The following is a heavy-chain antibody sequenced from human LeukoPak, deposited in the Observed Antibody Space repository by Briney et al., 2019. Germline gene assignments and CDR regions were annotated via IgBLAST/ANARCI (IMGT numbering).Heavy chain of an antibody. CDR3: ARETAYVGLDY. CDR1: GYTFTNYY. CDR2: ITPSGGST. V-gene: IGHV1-46*01. J-gene: IGHJ4*02. D-gene: IGHD4-23*01. Sequence: ASVKVSCKASGYTFTNYYMDWGRQGPGQGREWRGIITPSGGSTNYAQKFQDRVTMTRDTATSTVYMEVSSLRSEDTALYYCARETAYVGLDYWGQGTLVTVSS.